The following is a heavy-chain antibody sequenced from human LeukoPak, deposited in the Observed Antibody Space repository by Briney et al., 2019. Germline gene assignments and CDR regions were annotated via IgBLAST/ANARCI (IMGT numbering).Heavy chain of an antibody. CDR1: GYSFTGNY. V-gene: IGHV1-2*02. J-gene: IGHJ4*02. Sequence: ASVNVSCKASGYSFTGNYMHWVRQAPGQGFEGMGWINPNTGGTNYAQKFKGRVTMTRDTSISTAYMEMSRLTSDDTAVFYCARGGPYYDSSRANDLNDWGQGTLVTVSS. CDR2: INPNTGGT. CDR3: ARGGPYYDSSRANDLND. D-gene: IGHD3-22*01.